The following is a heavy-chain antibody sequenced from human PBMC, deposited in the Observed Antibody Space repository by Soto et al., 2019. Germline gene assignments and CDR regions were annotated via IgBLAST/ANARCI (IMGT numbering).Heavy chain of an antibody. CDR2: ISSSSSYI. CDR3: AREDIVATMNFVY. J-gene: IGHJ4*02. Sequence: GGSLRLSCAASGFTFSSYSMNWVRQAPGKGLEWVSSISSSSSYIYYADSVKGRFTISRDNAKNSLYLQMNSLRAEDTAVYYCAREDIVATMNFVYWGQGTLVTVSS. V-gene: IGHV3-21*01. CDR1: GFTFSSYS. D-gene: IGHD5-12*01.